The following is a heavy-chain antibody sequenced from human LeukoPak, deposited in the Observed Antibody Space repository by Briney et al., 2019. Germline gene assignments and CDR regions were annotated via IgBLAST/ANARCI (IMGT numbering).Heavy chain of an antibody. J-gene: IGHJ4*02. CDR3: AKDIEMRATYYFDY. CDR2: ISWNSGSI. V-gene: IGHV3-9*01. Sequence: GGSLRLSCAASGFTFDDYAMHWVRQAPGKGLEWVSGISWNSGSIGYADSVKGRFTISRDNAKNSLYLQMNSLRAEDTALYYRAKDIEMRATYYFDYWGQGTLVTVSS. D-gene: IGHD5-24*01. CDR1: GFTFDDYA.